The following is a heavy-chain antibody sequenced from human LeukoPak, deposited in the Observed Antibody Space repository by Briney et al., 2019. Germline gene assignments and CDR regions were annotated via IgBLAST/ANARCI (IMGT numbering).Heavy chain of an antibody. CDR3: ARVVPQLAYCGGDCYAQTFHYYYYMDV. CDR1: GGSLSSSSYY. D-gene: IGHD2-21*02. Sequence: PSETLSLTCTVSGGSLSSSSYYWGWIRQPPGKGLEWLGSIYYSGSPYYNPSLKSRVTISVDTSKNQFSLKLSSVTAADTAVYYCARVVPQLAYCGGDCYAQTFHYYYYMDVWGKGTTVTVSS. J-gene: IGHJ6*03. V-gene: IGHV4-39*07. CDR2: IYYSGSP.